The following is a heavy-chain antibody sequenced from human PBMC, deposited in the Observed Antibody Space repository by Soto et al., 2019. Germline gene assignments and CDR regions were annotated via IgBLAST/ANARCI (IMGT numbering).Heavy chain of an antibody. Sequence: EVQLVESGGGWWQPGGSLRLSVAAFGFTFSTFSMNWVRQAPGRGLEWISYISGGGRPISYADSVKGRFTISRDNAKNSLYLQMDSLTDEDTAVYYCARDLGWAFDSWGQGTLVTVSS. CDR1: GFTFSTFS. D-gene: IGHD6-19*01. J-gene: IGHJ4*02. V-gene: IGHV3-48*02. CDR2: ISGGGRPI. CDR3: ARDLGWAFDS.